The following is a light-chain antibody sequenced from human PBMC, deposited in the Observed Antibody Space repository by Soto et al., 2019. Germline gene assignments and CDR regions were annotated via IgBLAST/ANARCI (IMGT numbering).Light chain of an antibody. V-gene: IGKV1-39*01. J-gene: IGKJ3*01. CDR3: QQSYRNPRT. CDR1: QTVITY. CDR2: GAS. Sequence: DIQMTQSPSSLSSSVGDIFTITCRASQTVITYLNWYQQKSGTAPKLLIYGASTLQSGVPPRFSGSGSGTEFTLTISSLQPEDFATYYCQQSYRNPRTFGPGTKVDIK.